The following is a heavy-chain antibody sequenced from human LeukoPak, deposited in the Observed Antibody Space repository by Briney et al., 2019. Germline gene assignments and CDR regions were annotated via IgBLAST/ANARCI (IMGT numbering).Heavy chain of an antibody. Sequence: SGPTLVNPTQTLTLTCTFSGFSLSTSGMCVSWIRQPPGKALEWLARIDWDDDKYYSTSLKTRLTISKDTSKNQVVLTMTNMDPVDTATYCCARMTYYYDSSGYPNDYWGQGTLVTVSS. CDR3: ARMTYYYDSSGYPNDY. V-gene: IGHV2-70*11. CDR2: IDWDDDK. CDR1: GFSLSTSGMC. J-gene: IGHJ4*02. D-gene: IGHD3-22*01.